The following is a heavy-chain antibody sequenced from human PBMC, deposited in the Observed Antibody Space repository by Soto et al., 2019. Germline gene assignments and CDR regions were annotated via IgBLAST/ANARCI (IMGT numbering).Heavy chain of an antibody. Sequence: GASVKVSCKASGGTFSSYAISWVRQAPGQGLEWMGGIIPIFGTANYAQKFQGRVTITADKSTSTAYMELSSLRSEDTAVYYCASDSPQYHYDSSGYPFDPWGQGTLVTVSS. D-gene: IGHD3-22*01. V-gene: IGHV1-69*06. CDR3: ASDSPQYHYDSSGYPFDP. CDR1: GGTFSSYA. J-gene: IGHJ5*02. CDR2: IIPIFGTA.